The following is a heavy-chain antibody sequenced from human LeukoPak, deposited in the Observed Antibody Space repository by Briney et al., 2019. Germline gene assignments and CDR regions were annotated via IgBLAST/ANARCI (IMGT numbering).Heavy chain of an antibody. J-gene: IGHJ6*03. CDR2: IYYSGST. V-gene: IGHV4-59*01. CDR3: ARARIVVVVAATRNYYYYYMDV. CDR1: GGSISSYY. D-gene: IGHD2-15*01. Sequence: SETLSLTCTVSGGSISSYYWSWIRQPPGKGLEWIGYIYYSGSTNYNPSLKSRVTISVDTSKNQFSLKLSSVTAADMAVYYCARARIVVVVAATRNYYYYYMDVWGKGTTVTVSS.